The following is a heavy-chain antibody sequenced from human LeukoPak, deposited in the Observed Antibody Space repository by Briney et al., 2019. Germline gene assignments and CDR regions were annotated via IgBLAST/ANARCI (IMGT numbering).Heavy chain of an antibody. Sequence: GGSLRLSCAASGFTFSFYSMNWVRQAPGKGLEWVSYISRSSSSSTIYYADSVKGRFTISRDNAKNSLYLQMNSLRAEDTAVYYCARDGTALRGYRRASWTFDAFDIWGQGTMVTVSS. J-gene: IGHJ3*02. D-gene: IGHD2-2*01. CDR1: GFTFSFYS. CDR2: ISRSSSSSTI. CDR3: ARDGTALRGYRRASWTFDAFDI. V-gene: IGHV3-48*04.